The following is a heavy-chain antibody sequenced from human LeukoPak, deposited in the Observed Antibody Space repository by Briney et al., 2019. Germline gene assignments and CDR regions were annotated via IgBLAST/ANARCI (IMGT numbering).Heavy chain of an antibody. V-gene: IGHV3-53*01. CDR2: IYSGGST. D-gene: IGHD3-22*01. J-gene: IGHJ4*02. Sequence: GGSLRLSCAASGFTVSSNYMSGGRQAPGKGLEWGSVIYSGGSTYYADSVKGRFTISRDNSKNTLYLQMNSLRAEDTAVYYCARGYYYDSSGLFDYWGQGTLVTVSS. CDR1: GFTVSSNY. CDR3: ARGYYYDSSGLFDY.